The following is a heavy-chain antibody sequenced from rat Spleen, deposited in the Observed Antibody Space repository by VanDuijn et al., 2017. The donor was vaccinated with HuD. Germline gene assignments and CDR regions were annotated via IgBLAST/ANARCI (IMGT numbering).Heavy chain of an antibody. CDR3: TREWYYDGTYYPYYFDY. V-gene: IGHV5-29*01. D-gene: IGHD1-12*02. Sequence: EVQLVETGGGLVQPGGSLQLSCVASGFTFSSFPMAWVRQAPTKGLEWVATISYDGSSTYYRDSVKGRLTISRDNAKSTLYLQMNSLRSEDTATYYCTREWYYDGTYYPYYFDYWGQGVMVTVSS. CDR1: GFTFSSFP. CDR2: ISYDGSST. J-gene: IGHJ2*01.